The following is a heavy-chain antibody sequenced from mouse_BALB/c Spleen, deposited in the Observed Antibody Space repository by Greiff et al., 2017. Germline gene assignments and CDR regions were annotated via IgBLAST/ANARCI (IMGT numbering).Heavy chain of an antibody. CDR1: GFTFSSYA. D-gene: IGHD2-1*01. J-gene: IGHJ4*01. CDR2: ISSGGST. CDR3: ARGGTPYGNYGDYAMDY. V-gene: IGHV5-6-5*01. Sequence: VQLKESGGGLVKPGGSLKLSCAASGFTFSSYAMSWVRQTPEKRLEWVASISSGGSTYYPDSVKGRFTISRDNARNILYLQMSSLRSEDTAMYYCARGGTPYGNYGDYAMDYWGQGTSVTVSS.